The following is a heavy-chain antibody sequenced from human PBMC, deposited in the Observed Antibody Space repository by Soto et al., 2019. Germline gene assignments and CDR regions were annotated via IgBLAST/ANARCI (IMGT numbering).Heavy chain of an antibody. CDR3: ARASAPPELLAVAGTPFDY. CDR2: INPSGGST. Sequence: QVQLVQSGVEVKKPGASVKVSCKASGYTFTNYYMHWVRQAPGQGLEWMGIINPSGGSTSYAQKFQGRVTMTRDTSTSTVYMELSSLRSEDTAVYYCARASAPPELLAVAGTPFDYWGQGTLVTVSS. D-gene: IGHD6-19*01. CDR1: GYTFTNYY. J-gene: IGHJ4*02. V-gene: IGHV1-46*01.